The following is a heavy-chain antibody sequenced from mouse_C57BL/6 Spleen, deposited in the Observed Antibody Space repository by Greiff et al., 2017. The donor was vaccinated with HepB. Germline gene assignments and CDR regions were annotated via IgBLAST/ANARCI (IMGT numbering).Heavy chain of an antibody. D-gene: IGHD1-1*01. Sequence: EVKVVESGGGLVQPGGSMKLSCAASGFTFSDAWMDWVRQSPEKGLEWVAEIRNKANNHATYYAESVKGRFTISRDDSKSSVYLQMNSLTAEDTGIYYCTRSLYYYGSSFDYWGQGTTLTVSS. CDR1: GFTFSDAW. CDR2: IRNKANNHAT. V-gene: IGHV6-6*01. J-gene: IGHJ2*01. CDR3: TRSLYYYGSSFDY.